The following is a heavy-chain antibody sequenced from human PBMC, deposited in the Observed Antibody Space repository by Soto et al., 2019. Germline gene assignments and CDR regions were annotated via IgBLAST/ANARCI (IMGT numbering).Heavy chain of an antibody. Sequence: SLRLSCAASGFTFSKYGMHWVRQAPGKGLEWVALIWNDGIRKVYVDSVKGRFTISRDNSKNTLDLQMNNLRDEDTAVYHCARDDDNDANALDYWGPGTLVTVYS. V-gene: IGHV3-33*01. CDR1: GFTFSKYG. CDR3: ARDDDNDANALDY. CDR2: IWNDGIRK. J-gene: IGHJ4*02.